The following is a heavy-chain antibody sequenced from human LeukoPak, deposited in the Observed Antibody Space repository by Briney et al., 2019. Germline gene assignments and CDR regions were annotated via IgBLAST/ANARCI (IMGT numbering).Heavy chain of an antibody. Sequence: GGXLRLSCAASGFTFSSYWMSWVRQAPGKGLEWVANIKQDGSEKYYVDSVKGRFTISRDNAKKSLYMQMNSLRAEDTAVYYCARDLGYGDCSDYWGQGTLVTVSS. V-gene: IGHV3-7*01. J-gene: IGHJ4*02. CDR2: IKQDGSEK. D-gene: IGHD4-17*01. CDR1: GFTFSSYW. CDR3: ARDLGYGDCSDY.